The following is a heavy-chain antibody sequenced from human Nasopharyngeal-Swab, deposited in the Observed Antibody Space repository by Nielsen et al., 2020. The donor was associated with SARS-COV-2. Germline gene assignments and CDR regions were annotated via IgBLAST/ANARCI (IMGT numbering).Heavy chain of an antibody. Sequence: GGSLRLSCAASGFTFSSYRMNWVRQAPGKGLEWVSSISSSSSYIYYADSVKGRFTISRDNSKNSLYLQMNSLRAEDTAVYYCARDRGTGDSYYYYGMDVWGQGTTVTVSS. V-gene: IGHV3-21*01. CDR3: ARDRGTGDSYYYYGMDV. D-gene: IGHD7-27*01. CDR2: ISSSSSYI. J-gene: IGHJ6*02. CDR1: GFTFSSYR.